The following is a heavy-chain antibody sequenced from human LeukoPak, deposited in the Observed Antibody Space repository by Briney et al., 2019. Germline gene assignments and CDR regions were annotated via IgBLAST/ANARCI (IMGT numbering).Heavy chain of an antibody. D-gene: IGHD6-6*01. CDR1: GYTFTGYY. Sequence: EASVKVSCKASGYTFTGYYMHWVRQAPGQGLEWVGWINPNSGGTNYAQKFQGWVTMTRDTSISTAYMELSRLRSDDTAVYYCARGSYSSSSGNIDYWGQGTLVTVSS. CDR3: ARGSYSSSSGNIDY. V-gene: IGHV1-2*04. J-gene: IGHJ4*02. CDR2: INPNSGGT.